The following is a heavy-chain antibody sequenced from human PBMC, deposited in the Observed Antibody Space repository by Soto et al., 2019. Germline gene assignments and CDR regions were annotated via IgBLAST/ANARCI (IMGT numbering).Heavy chain of an antibody. J-gene: IGHJ5*02. CDR2: ISWNSGSI. V-gene: IGHV3-9*01. Sequence: SLRLSCAASGFTFDDYAMHWVRQAPGKGLEWVSGISWNSGSIGYADSVKGRFTISRDNAKNSLYLQMNSLRAEDTALYYCAKGYRAAAGSNWFDPWGQGTLVTVSS. CDR1: GFTFDDYA. D-gene: IGHD6-13*01. CDR3: AKGYRAAAGSNWFDP.